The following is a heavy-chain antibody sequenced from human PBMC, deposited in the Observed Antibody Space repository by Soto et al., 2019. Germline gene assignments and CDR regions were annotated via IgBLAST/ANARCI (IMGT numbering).Heavy chain of an antibody. V-gene: IGHV3-33*01. J-gene: IGHJ4*02. CDR2: IWYDGSNK. D-gene: IGHD3-9*01. Sequence: GGSLRLSCAASGFTFSSYGMDWVRQAPGKXLEWVAVIWYDGSNKYYADSVKGRFTISRDNSKNTLYLQMNSLRAEDTAVYYCARYVSPYYDILTGYSTPDYWGQGPLVTVSS. CDR3: ARYVSPYYDILTGYSTPDY. CDR1: GFTFSSYG.